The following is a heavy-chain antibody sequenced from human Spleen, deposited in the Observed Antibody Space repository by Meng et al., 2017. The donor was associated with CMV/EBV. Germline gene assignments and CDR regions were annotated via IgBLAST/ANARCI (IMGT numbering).Heavy chain of an antibody. V-gene: IGHV1-2*02. CDR1: GYTFTSYD. D-gene: IGHD3-10*01. CDR2: INPNSGGT. Sequence: ASVKVSCKASGYTFTSYDINWVRQATGQGLEWMGWINPNSGGTNYAQKFQGRVTMTRDTSIRTVYLELSSLRSDDTAMYYCARDSAPDLNYYGSGSTVPPYGMDVWGQGTTVTVSS. J-gene: IGHJ6*02. CDR3: ARDSAPDLNYYGSGSTVPPYGMDV.